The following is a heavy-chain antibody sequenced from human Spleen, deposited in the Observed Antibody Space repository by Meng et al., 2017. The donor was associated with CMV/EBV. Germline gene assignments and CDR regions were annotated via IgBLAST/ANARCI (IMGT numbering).Heavy chain of an antibody. CDR3: ARAGSTWSLFGWFDP. CDR1: GFTFNNYA. CDR2: ISSDGSNK. V-gene: IGHV3-30*04. J-gene: IGHJ5*02. D-gene: IGHD6-13*01. Sequence: SGFTFNNYAMYWVRQAPGKGLEWVAVISSDGSNKYYADSVKGRFTISRDNSKNTLYLQMNSLRAEDTAVYYCARAGSTWSLFGWFDPWGQGTLVTSPQ.